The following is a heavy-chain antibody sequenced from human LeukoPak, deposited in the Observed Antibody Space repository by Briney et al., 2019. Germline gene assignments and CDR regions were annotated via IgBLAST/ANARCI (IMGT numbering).Heavy chain of an antibody. CDR2: IIPIFGTA. J-gene: IGHJ5*02. V-gene: IGHV1-69*13. CDR3: ARDKSSGWYSFGWFDP. D-gene: IGHD6-19*01. CDR1: GGTFSSYA. Sequence: ASVKVSCKASGGTFSSYAISWVRQAPGQGLEWMGGIIPIFGTANYAQKFQGRVTITADESTSTAYMELSSLRSEDTAVYYCARDKSSGWYSFGWFDPWGQGTLVTVSS.